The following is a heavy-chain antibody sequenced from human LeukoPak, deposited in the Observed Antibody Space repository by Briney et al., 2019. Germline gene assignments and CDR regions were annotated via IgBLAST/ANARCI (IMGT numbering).Heavy chain of an antibody. CDR3: ARDNDVAYYYYYGMDV. V-gene: IGHV3-33*01. J-gene: IGHJ6*02. CDR2: IWYDGSNK. D-gene: IGHD2-8*01. CDR1: GFTLSSYG. Sequence: GGSLRLSCEASGFTLSSYGMHWVRQAPGKGLEWVAVIWYDGSNKYYADSVKGRFTISRDNSKNTLYLQMNSLRAEDTAVYYCARDNDVAYYYYYGMDVWGQGTTVTVSS.